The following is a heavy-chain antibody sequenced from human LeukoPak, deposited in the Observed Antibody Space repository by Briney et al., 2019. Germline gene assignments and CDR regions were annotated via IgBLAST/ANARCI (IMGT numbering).Heavy chain of an antibody. J-gene: IGHJ4*02. CDR3: ASGRMVAGVTISYYFDD. V-gene: IGHV3-33*01. Sequence: PGGSLRLSCAASGFTFRSYGMHWVRQAPGKGLEWVAIIWDDGTNKYYADSVKVRFTISRDNSKNTLYLQVNGLRVEDAAVYYCASGRMVAGVTISYYFDDWGQGTLVTVPS. CDR2: IWDDGTNK. CDR1: GFTFRSYG. D-gene: IGHD3-10*01.